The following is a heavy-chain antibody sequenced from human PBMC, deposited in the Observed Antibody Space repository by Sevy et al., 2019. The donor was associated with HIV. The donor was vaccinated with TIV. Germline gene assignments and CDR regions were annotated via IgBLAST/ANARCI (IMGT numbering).Heavy chain of an antibody. CDR3: ARVPHYDILTGYYLDY. V-gene: IGHV3-64*01. J-gene: IGHJ4*02. Sequence: GGFLRLSCAASGFTFSSYAMHWVRQAPGKGLEYISAISSKGGSTYYANSVKGRFTISRDNSKNMLYLQMGSLRAEDMAVYYYARVPHYDILTGYYLDYWGQGTLVTVSS. CDR1: GFTFSSYA. D-gene: IGHD3-9*01. CDR2: ISSKGGST.